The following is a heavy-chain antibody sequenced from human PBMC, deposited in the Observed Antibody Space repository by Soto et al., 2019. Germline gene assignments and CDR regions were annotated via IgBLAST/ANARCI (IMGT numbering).Heavy chain of an antibody. Sequence: QVQLVQSGAEVKKPGASVKVSCKASGYTFTSYGISWVRQAPGQGLEWMGWISAYNGNTNYAQKLQGRVTMTTDTSTSTAYMELRSLRSDDTAVYYCARDVRVARTYYYYYGMDVWGQGTTVTVSS. D-gene: IGHD2-15*01. CDR3: ARDVRVARTYYYYYGMDV. J-gene: IGHJ6*02. V-gene: IGHV1-18*01. CDR2: ISAYNGNT. CDR1: GYTFTSYG.